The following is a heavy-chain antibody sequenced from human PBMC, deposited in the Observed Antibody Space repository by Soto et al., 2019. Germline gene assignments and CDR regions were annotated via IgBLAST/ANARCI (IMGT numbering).Heavy chain of an antibody. CDR3: ARLLLGYYDANSFPYCFDN. D-gene: IGHD3-22*01. CDR2: IQDSGST. J-gene: IGHJ4*02. CDR1: GGPMSSYY. V-gene: IGHV4-59*01. Sequence: SETLSLTCFVSGGPMSSYYWSWIRQPPGKGLECIGYIQDSGSTKYNPSLESRVTISVDTSKNQFSLKLSSVTAADTAVYYCARLLLGYYDANSFPYCFDNWGQGTLVTVSS.